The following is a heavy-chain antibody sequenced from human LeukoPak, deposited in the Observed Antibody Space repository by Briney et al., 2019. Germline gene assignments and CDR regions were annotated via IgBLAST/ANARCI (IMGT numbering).Heavy chain of an antibody. CDR2: IVVGSGNT. CDR3: AADFSGYDSYDY. D-gene: IGHD5-12*01. Sequence: VASVKVSCKASGFTFTSSAVQWVRQARGQRLEWIGLIVVGSGNTNYAQKFQERVTITVDIPTSTAYMEMSSLRSEDTAVYYCAADFSGYDSYDYWGQGTLVTVSS. V-gene: IGHV1-58*01. J-gene: IGHJ4*02. CDR1: GFTFTSSA.